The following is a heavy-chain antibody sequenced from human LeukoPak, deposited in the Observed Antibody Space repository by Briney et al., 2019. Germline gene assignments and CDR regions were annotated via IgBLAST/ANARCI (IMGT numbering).Heavy chain of an antibody. V-gene: IGHV3-30*18. Sequence: GGALRLSRAASRWTFSRYVLHGVRPAPGKGLAGVAVISYDGRNKHYADSVKGRFTNSRDNSKNTLYLQINSLRASDTELYYCAKALTNYGNYARGTDAFDIWGQGTMVTVSS. J-gene: IGHJ3*02. D-gene: IGHD4-11*01. CDR1: RWTFSRYV. CDR2: ISYDGRNK. CDR3: AKALTNYGNYARGTDAFDI.